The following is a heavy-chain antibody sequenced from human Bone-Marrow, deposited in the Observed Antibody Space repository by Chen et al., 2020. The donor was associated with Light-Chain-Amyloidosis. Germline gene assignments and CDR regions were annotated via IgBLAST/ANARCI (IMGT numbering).Heavy chain of an antibody. V-gene: IGHV3-15*01. CDR1: GFSFKTAW. CDR2: IKSKVHGGTT. CDR3: SAIVGAYDTFDF. D-gene: IGHD1-26*01. J-gene: IGHJ3*01. Sequence: EVQLVESGGGLVESGGSLSLASAASGFSFKTAWMSWVRQAPGKGLEWVGRIKSKVHGGTTDYAAPVKGRFSISRDDSRNTLYLQINSLKAEDAATYFCSAIVGAYDTFDFWGQGTTVTVSS.